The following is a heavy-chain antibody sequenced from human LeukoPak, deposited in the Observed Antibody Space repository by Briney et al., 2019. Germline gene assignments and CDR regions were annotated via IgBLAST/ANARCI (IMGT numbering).Heavy chain of an antibody. V-gene: IGHV4-34*01. CDR2: INHSGST. CDR3: ARHVAVEYCSSTSCHWYFDL. J-gene: IGHJ2*01. D-gene: IGHD2-2*01. CDR1: GGSFSGYY. Sequence: SETLSLTCAVYGGSFSGYYWSWIRQPPGKGLEWIGEINHSGSTNYNPSLKSRVTISVDTSKNQFSLKLSSVTAADTAVYYCARHVAVEYCSSTSCHWYFDLWGRGTLVTVSS.